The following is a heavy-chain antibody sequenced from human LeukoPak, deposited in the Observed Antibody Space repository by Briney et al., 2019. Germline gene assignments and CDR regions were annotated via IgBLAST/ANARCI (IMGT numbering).Heavy chain of an antibody. V-gene: IGHV1-2*06. CDR1: GYTFTGYY. CDR2: INPNSGGT. Sequence: ASVKVCCKASGYTFTGYYMHWLRQAPGQGLEWMGRINPNSGGTNYAQKFQGRVTMTRDTSISTAYMELSRLRSDDTAVYYCARDGSRGSSSSGVRYGYWGQGTLVTVSS. CDR3: ARDGSRGSSSSGVRYGY. D-gene: IGHD6-6*01. J-gene: IGHJ4*02.